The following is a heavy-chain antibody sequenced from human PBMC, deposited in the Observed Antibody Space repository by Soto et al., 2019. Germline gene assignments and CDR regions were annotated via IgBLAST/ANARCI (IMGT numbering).Heavy chain of an antibody. D-gene: IGHD3-3*01. J-gene: IGHJ6*02. CDR1: GGSFSGYY. Sequence: TLSLTCAVYGGSFSGYYWSWIRQPPGKGLEWIGEINHSGSTNYNPSLKSRVTISVDTSKNQFSLKLSSVTAADTAVYYCARARSYYDFWSGYPKHYYYYGMDVWGQGTTVTVSS. CDR3: ARARSYYDFWSGYPKHYYYYGMDV. CDR2: INHSGST. V-gene: IGHV4-34*01.